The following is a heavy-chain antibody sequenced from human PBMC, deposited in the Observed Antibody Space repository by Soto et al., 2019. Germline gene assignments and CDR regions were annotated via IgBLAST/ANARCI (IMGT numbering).Heavy chain of an antibody. J-gene: IGHJ5*02. Sequence: QVQLVESGGGVVQPGSSLRLSVAASEFPSRRDAMNWVRRPPGKGLEWVATISYGGTDKFYADSVKGRFIISRDNSNNTLYLQMNSLRTDDTAVYYCATDWGYSSDFNWFDPWGQGTLVTVSS. CDR1: EFPSRRDA. CDR2: ISYGGTDK. D-gene: IGHD6-25*01. CDR3: ATDWGYSSDFNWFDP. V-gene: IGHV3-30*04.